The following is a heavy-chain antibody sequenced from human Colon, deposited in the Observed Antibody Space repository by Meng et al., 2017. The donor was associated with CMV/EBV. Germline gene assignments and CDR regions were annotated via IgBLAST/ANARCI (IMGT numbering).Heavy chain of an antibody. Sequence: LSLTCAASGFTFSSYGMNWVRQAPGRGLEWVASIVTTGSAVYYADSVKGRFTISRDNAKNSLSLLMNSLRPEDTAVYYCARSYYYGLDVWGQGTTVTVSS. D-gene: IGHD3-10*01. V-gene: IGHV3-21*01. CDR3: ARSYYYGLDV. J-gene: IGHJ6*02. CDR1: GFTFSSYG. CDR2: IVTTGSAV.